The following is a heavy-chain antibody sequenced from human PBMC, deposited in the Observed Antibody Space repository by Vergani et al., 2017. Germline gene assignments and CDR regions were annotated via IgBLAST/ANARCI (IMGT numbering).Heavy chain of an antibody. Sequence: QVQLVQSGAEVKKPGASVKVSCKASGYTFTSYGISWVRQAPGQGLEWMGWISAYNGNTNYAQKLPGRVTMTTDTSTSTSYMELRSLRSDDPTVYYCARDLEGGYYYGSGSANYWGQGTLVTVSS. V-gene: IGHV1-18*01. CDR3: ARDLEGGYYYGSGSANY. D-gene: IGHD3-10*01. CDR1: GYTFTSYG. J-gene: IGHJ4*02. CDR2: ISAYNGNT.